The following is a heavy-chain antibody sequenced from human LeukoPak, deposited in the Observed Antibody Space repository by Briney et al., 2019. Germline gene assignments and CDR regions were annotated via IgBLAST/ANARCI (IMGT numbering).Heavy chain of an antibody. D-gene: IGHD3-22*01. CDR3: ARDGGYYDSSGYQEPDAFDI. CDR1: GYSITSAYY. V-gene: IGHV4-38-2*02. CDR2: IYHSGSS. Sequence: SETLSLTCTVSGYSITSAYYWGWIRQSPGKGLAWIGSIYHSGSSYYNPSLKSRVTISVDTSKNHFSLKLSSVTAADTAVYYCARDGGYYDSSGYQEPDAFDIWGQGTMVTVCS. J-gene: IGHJ3*02.